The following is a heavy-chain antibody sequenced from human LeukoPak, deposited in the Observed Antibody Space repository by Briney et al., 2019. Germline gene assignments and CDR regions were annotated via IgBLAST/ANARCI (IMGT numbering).Heavy chain of an antibody. D-gene: IGHD1-26*01. CDR2: TYYRSKWYS. Sequence: SQTLSLTCAISGDSVSSNSAAWNWIRQSPSRGLEWLGRTYYRSKWYSDYAVSMKSRIRINPDTSKNQFSLQLSSLTPDDTAVYYCARGGSGNYYGGYPYYFDNWGQGTLVTVSS. J-gene: IGHJ4*02. CDR1: GDSVSSNSAA. V-gene: IGHV6-1*01. CDR3: ARGGSGNYYGGYPYYFDN.